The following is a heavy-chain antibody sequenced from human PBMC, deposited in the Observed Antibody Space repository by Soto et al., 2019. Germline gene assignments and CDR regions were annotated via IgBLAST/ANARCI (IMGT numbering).Heavy chain of an antibody. D-gene: IGHD6-13*01. CDR2: IHHSGSA. J-gene: IGHJ4*02. V-gene: IGHV4-4*02. Sequence: QVQLQESGPGLVRPSGTVSLTCAVSGLSISSGDWWSWVRQPPGKGLEWIGEIHHSGSANYNPSLKSRVTSSVVPSKDLFSLTLISVTAADTAFYYCARDQGSHPGDWGQGTLVSVSS. CDR3: ARDQGSHPGD. CDR1: GLSISSGDW.